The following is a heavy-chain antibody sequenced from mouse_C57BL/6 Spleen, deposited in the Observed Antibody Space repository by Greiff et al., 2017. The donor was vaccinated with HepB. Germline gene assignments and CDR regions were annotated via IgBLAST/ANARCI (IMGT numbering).Heavy chain of an antibody. CDR2: IDPSDSYT. J-gene: IGHJ4*01. CDR3: ARWVSPAMDY. V-gene: IGHV1-59*01. Sequence: QVQLQQSGAELVRPGTSVKLSCKASGYTFTSYWMHWVKQRPGQGLEWIGVIDPSDSYTNYNQKFKGKATLTVDTSSSTAYMQLSSLTSEDSAVYYCARWVSPAMDYWGQGTSVTVSS. CDR1: GYTFTSYW.